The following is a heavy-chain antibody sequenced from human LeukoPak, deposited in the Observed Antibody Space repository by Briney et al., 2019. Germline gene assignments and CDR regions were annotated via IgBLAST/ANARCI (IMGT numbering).Heavy chain of an antibody. CDR3: ARGLGSGPYLETYYYDSHES. CDR1: GDSVSSNSAA. J-gene: IGHJ4*02. V-gene: IGHV6-1*01. D-gene: IGHD3-22*01. Sequence: SQTLSLTCAISGDSVSSNSAAWHWIRQSPSRGLEWLGRTYYRSKWYNDYAVSVKSRVIISPDTSKNQFSLQLNSVTAADTAVYYCARGLGSGPYLETYYYDSHESWGQGTLVTVSS. CDR2: TYYRSKWYN.